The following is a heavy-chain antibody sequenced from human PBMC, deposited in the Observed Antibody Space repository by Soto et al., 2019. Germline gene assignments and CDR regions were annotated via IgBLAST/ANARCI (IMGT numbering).Heavy chain of an antibody. J-gene: IGHJ6*02. CDR2: ISTTSTYI. Sequence: PGGSLRLSCAASGFTFSGDAMNWVRQAPGKGLEWVSSISTTSTYIYYAESVKGRFTISRDNANNSLHLQMNSLRAEDTAVYYCVRDYVMDVWGQGTTVTVS. CDR3: VRDYVMDV. CDR1: GFTFSGDA. V-gene: IGHV3-21*01. D-gene: IGHD3-10*02.